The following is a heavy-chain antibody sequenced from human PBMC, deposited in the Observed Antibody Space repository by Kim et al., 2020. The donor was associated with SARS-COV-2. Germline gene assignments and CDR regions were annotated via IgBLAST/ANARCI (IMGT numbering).Heavy chain of an antibody. D-gene: IGHD3-9*01. J-gene: IGHJ4*02. V-gene: IGHV3-23*01. Sequence: GRFTISRDNSKNTLYLQMNSLRAEDTAVYYCAKVITYDILTGYYNGFDYWGQGTLVTVSS. CDR3: AKVITYDILTGYYNGFDY.